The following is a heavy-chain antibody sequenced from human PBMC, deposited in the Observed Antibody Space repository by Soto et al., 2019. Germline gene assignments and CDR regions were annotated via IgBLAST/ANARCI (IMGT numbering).Heavy chain of an antibody. V-gene: IGHV3-23*01. CDR3: AGSWT. Sequence: EVQLLVSGGGSAQPGGSLRLSCEVSGFTLTNYAMSWVRQTPGKGLEWVSQISASGDRTYYADSVKGRFTISKDFSKNTLFLQMNSLRGEDSAVYYCAGSWTWGQGTMVTVSS. D-gene: IGHD5-12*01. CDR1: GFTLTNYA. J-gene: IGHJ3*01. CDR2: ISASGDRT.